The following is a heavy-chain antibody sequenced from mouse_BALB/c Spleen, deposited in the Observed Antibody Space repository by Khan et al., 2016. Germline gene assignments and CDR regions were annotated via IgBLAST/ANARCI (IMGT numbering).Heavy chain of an antibody. V-gene: IGHV1-4*01. CDR2: INPSSSYT. Sequence: QVRLQQSGAELARPGASVKMSCKASGYSFTSYTMHWVKQRPGQGLEWLGFINPSSSYTNYNQNFKDKATLTADKSSSTAYMQLSSLTSEDYAVYFCSRCSTTVVAPLDYWGQGTTLTVSS. CDR3: SRCSTTVVAPLDY. J-gene: IGHJ2*01. CDR1: GYSFTSYT. D-gene: IGHD1-1*01.